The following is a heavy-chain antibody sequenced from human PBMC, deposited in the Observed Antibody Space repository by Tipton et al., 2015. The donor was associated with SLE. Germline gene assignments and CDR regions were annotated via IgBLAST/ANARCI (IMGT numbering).Heavy chain of an antibody. CDR1: GFTFSSYA. V-gene: IGHV3-30*04. CDR2: ISYDGSNK. Sequence: SLRLSCAASGFTFSSYAMHWVRQAPGKGLEWVAVISYDGSNKYDADSVKGRFTISRDNSKNTLYLQMNSLRAEDTAVYYCARSLIPILLPLDYWGQGTLVTVSS. CDR3: ARSLIPILLPLDY. J-gene: IGHJ4*02. D-gene: IGHD3-22*01.